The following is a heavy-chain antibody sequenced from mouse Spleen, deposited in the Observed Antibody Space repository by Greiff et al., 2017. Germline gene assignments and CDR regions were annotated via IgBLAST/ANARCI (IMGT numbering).Heavy chain of an antibody. D-gene: IGHD2-2*01. V-gene: IGHV1-66*01. CDR3: ARGGYDGYAMDY. CDR1: GYSFTSYY. J-gene: IGHJ4*01. Sequence: QVQLQQPGAELVKPGASVKISCKASGYSFTSYYIHWVKQRPGQGLEWIGWIYPGSGNTKYNEKFKGKATLTADTSSSTAYMQLSSLTSEDSAVYYCARGGYDGYAMDYWGQGTSVTVSS. CDR2: IYPGSGNT.